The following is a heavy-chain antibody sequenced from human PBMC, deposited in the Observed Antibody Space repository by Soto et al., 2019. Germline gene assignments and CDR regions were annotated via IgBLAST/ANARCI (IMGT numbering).Heavy chain of an antibody. Sequence: QVQLVESGGGVVQPGRSLRLSCVASGFTFSSYGMHWVRQAPGKGLEWVAVIWYDGTNKYYADSVKGRFTISRDNXKNTLYLQMNSLRAEDTAVYYCARGGSSSWYLPFDYWGQGTLVTVSS. D-gene: IGHD6-13*01. V-gene: IGHV3-33*01. J-gene: IGHJ4*02. CDR3: ARGGSSSWYLPFDY. CDR2: IWYDGTNK. CDR1: GFTFSSYG.